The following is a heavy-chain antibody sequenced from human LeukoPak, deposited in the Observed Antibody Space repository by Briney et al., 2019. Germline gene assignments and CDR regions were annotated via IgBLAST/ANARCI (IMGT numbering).Heavy chain of an antibody. CDR2: IYYSGST. CDR3: AREVVVTEDYYYGMDV. J-gene: IGHJ6*02. Sequence: SETLSLTCTVSGGSISSGGYYWSWIRQHPGKGLEWIGYIYYSGSTYYNPSLKSRVTISVDTSKNQFSLKLSSVTAADTAVYYCAREVVVTEDYYYGMDVWGQGTTVTVSS. V-gene: IGHV4-31*03. CDR1: GGSISSGGYY. D-gene: IGHD2-21*02.